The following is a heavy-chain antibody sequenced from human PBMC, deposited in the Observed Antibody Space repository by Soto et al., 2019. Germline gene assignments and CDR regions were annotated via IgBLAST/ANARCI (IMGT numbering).Heavy chain of an antibody. V-gene: IGHV4-34*01. Sequence: SETLSLTCAVYGGSFSGYYWGWIRQPPGKGLEWIGEINHSGSTNYNPSLKSRVTISVDTSKNQFSLKLISVTAADTAVYYCARKVSRGVIVYGPNWFDPWGQGTLVTVSS. J-gene: IGHJ5*02. CDR3: ARKVSRGVIVYGPNWFDP. CDR1: GGSFSGYY. D-gene: IGHD3-10*01. CDR2: INHSGST.